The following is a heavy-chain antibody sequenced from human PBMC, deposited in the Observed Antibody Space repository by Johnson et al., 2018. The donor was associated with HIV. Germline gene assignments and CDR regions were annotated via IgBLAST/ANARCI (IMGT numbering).Heavy chain of an antibody. CDR2: ISYEGSNK. CDR1: CFTFSTYA. D-gene: IGHD1-14*01. J-gene: IGHJ3*02. Sequence: SLLLSFSSSCFTFSTYAFHWVRQAPGKGLDWVAVISYEGSNKYYADSVKGRITISRDNSKYTVYLQMNSLRVEDTAVYYCARAPTGGAVDIWGQGTMVTVSA. V-gene: IGHV3-30*04. CDR3: ARAPTGGAVDI.